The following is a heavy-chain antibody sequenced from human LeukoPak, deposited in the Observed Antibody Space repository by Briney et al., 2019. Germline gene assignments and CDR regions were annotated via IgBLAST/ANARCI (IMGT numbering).Heavy chain of an antibody. J-gene: IGHJ5*02. CDR3: ARGRYFDWLSPFDP. CDR2: INPNSGGT. V-gene: IGHV1-2*02. D-gene: IGHD3-9*01. CDR1: GYTFTGYY. Sequence: ASVKVSCKASGYTFTGYYTHWVRQAPGQGLEWMGWINPNSGGTNYAQKFQGRVTMTRDTSISTAYMELSRLRSDDTAVYYCARGRYFDWLSPFDPWGQGTLVTVSS.